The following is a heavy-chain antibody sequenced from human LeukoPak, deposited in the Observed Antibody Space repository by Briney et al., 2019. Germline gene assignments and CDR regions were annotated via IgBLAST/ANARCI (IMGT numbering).Heavy chain of an antibody. CDR3: AKNRFGGVVAAPDY. D-gene: IGHD2-15*01. J-gene: IGHJ4*02. CDR2: ISYDGSNK. Sequence: GRSLRLSCAASGFTFSSYGMHWVRQAPGKGLEWVAVISYDGSNKYYADSVKGRFTISRDNSKNTLYLQMNSLRAEDTAVYYCAKNRFGGVVAAPDYWGQGTLVTVSS. CDR1: GFTFSSYG. V-gene: IGHV3-30*18.